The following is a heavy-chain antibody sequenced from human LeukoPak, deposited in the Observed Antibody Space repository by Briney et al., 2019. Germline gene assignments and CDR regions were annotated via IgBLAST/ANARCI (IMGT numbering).Heavy chain of an antibody. CDR2: INPNSGGT. J-gene: IGHJ4*02. Sequence: GESLKISCKASGYTFTGYYMHWVRQAPGQGLEWMGWINPNSGGTNYAQKFQGRVTMTRDTSISTAYMELSRLRSDDTAVYYCASSLDFWSGYYWNYWGQGTLVTVSS. CDR3: ASSLDFWSGYYWNY. V-gene: IGHV1-2*02. CDR1: GYTFTGYY. D-gene: IGHD3-3*01.